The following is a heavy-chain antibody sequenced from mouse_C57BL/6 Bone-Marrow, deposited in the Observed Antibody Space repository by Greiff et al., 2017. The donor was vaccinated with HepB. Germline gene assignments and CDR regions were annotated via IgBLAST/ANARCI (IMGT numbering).Heavy chain of an antibody. Sequence: DVMLVESGGGLVQPGGSLKLSCAASGFTFSDYYMYWVRQTPEKRLEWVAYISNGGGSTYYPDTVKGRFTISRDNAKNTLYLQMSRLKSEDTAMYYCARLSLSSYWYFDVWGTGTTVTVSS. CDR1: GFTFSDYY. J-gene: IGHJ1*03. D-gene: IGHD1-1*01. CDR3: ARLSLSSYWYFDV. CDR2: ISNGGGST. V-gene: IGHV5-12*01.